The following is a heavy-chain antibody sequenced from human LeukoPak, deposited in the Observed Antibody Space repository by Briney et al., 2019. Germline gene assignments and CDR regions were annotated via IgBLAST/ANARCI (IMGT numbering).Heavy chain of an antibody. CDR2: IYHSGST. Sequence: SETLSLTCTVSGYSISSGYYWGWIRQPPGKGLEWIGSIYHSGSTYYNPSLKSRVTISVDTSKNQFSLKLSSVTAADTAVYYCARVVSSSPQADYWGQGTLVTVSS. D-gene: IGHD5/OR15-5a*01. V-gene: IGHV4-38-2*02. J-gene: IGHJ4*02. CDR1: GYSISSGYY. CDR3: ARVVSSSPQADY.